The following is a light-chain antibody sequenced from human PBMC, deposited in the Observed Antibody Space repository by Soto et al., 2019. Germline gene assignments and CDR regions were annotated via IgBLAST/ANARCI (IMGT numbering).Light chain of an antibody. CDR3: QQYYTTPH. Sequence: DIVMTQSPDSLAVSVGERATINCKSSQSVLLSSNNKNYLAWYQQKPGQPPKLLIYWASTRESGVPDRFSGSGSGTDFSLTISSLQAEDVAVYYCQQYYTTPHVGPGTKVDIK. V-gene: IGKV4-1*01. CDR1: QSVLLSSNNKNY. CDR2: WAS. J-gene: IGKJ3*01.